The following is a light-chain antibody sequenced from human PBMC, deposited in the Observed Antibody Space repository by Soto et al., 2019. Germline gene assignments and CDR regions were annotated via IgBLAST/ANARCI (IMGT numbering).Light chain of an antibody. CDR1: QSVSSN. CDR3: QQYNNWPST. Sequence: EIVMTQSPATLSVSPGERATLSCRASQSVSSNLAWYQQKPGQAPRLLIYGASTKATGIPARLSGSPSGTEFTLTISSLQSEDFAVYYCQQYNNWPSTFGQGTKLEIK. CDR2: GAS. V-gene: IGKV3-15*01. J-gene: IGKJ2*02.